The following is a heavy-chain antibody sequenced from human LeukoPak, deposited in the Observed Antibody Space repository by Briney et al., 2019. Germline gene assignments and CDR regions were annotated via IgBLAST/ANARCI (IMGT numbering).Heavy chain of an antibody. CDR3: AREDNPLWFDP. J-gene: IGHJ5*02. V-gene: IGHV3-30*04. CDR2: ISYDGSIR. Sequence: GGSLRLSCAASEFSFSNFAMYWVGQPQGKGREWLAVISYDGSIRYYADSVKGRFTISRDNSNNTLHLQMNSLRPDDSALYYCAREDNPLWFDPWGQGTRVTVSS. CDR1: EFSFSNFA. D-gene: IGHD1-1*01.